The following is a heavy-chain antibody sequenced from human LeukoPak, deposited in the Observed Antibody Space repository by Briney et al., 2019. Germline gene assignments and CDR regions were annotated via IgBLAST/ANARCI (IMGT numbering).Heavy chain of an antibody. V-gene: IGHV3-30*02. CDR1: GFTFSSYG. D-gene: IGHD6-19*01. J-gene: IGHJ6*03. CDR2: IRYDGSNK. Sequence: PGGSLRLSCAASGFTFSSYGMHWVRQAPGKGLEWVASIRYDGSNKYYADSVKGRFTISRDNSKNTLYLQMNSLRAEDTAVYYCAKDRINSSGWAPRNYYYYYMDVWGKGTTVTISS. CDR3: AKDRINSSGWAPRNYYYYYMDV.